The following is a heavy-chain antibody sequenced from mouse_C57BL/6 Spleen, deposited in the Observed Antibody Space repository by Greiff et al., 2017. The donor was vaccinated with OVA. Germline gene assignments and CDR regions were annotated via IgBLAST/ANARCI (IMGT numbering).Heavy chain of an antibody. CDR1: GYSITSGYY. CDR3: ASPDYYGSSYGYFDD. J-gene: IGHJ1*03. Sequence: EVKLQESGPGLVKPSQSLSLTCSVTGYSITSGYYWNWIRQFPGNKLEWMGYIRYDGSNNYNPSLKNRISITRDTSKNQSFLKLSSVTTEDTATYYGASPDYYGSSYGYFDDWGTGTTVTVSS. D-gene: IGHD1-1*01. V-gene: IGHV3-6*01. CDR2: IRYDGSN.